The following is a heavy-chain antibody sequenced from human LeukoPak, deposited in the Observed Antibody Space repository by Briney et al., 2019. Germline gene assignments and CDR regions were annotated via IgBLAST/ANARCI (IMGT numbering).Heavy chain of an antibody. J-gene: IGHJ6*03. CDR2: INPSGGST. D-gene: IGHD2-15*01. Sequence: ASVKVSCKASGYTFTSYYMRWVRQAPGQGLEWMGIINPSGGSTSYAQKFQGRVTMTRDMSTSTVYMELSSLRSEDTAVYYCAREPRGPYCSGGSCYPGDYYYYMDVWGKGTTVTVSS. V-gene: IGHV1-46*01. CDR3: AREPRGPYCSGGSCYPGDYYYYMDV. CDR1: GYTFTSYY.